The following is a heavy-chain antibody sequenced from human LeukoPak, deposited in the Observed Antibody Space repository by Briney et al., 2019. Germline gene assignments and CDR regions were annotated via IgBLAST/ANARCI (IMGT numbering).Heavy chain of an antibody. CDR3: ARARRIAARPFDY. CDR2: IIPIFGTA. J-gene: IGHJ4*02. CDR1: GGTFSSYA. Sequence: GASVKVSCKASGGTFSSYAISWVRQAPGQGLEWMGGIIPIFGTANYAQKFQGRVTITADESTSTAYMELSSLRSEDTAVYYCARARRIAARPFDYWGQGTLVTVSS. V-gene: IGHV1-69*13. D-gene: IGHD6-6*01.